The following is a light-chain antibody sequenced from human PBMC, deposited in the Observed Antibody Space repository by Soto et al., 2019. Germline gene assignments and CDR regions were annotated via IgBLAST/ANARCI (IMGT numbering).Light chain of an antibody. CDR1: QTIGSW. CDR3: QQYNSYSGM. J-gene: IGKJ1*01. CDR2: DAS. Sequence: DIQMTQSPSTLSASVGYRFTVTCRASQTIGSWLAWYQQKPGRAPKLLIFDASSLESGVPSRFSGNGSGTEFTLTISGLQPDDFASYYCQQYNSYSGMFGQGTTGDIK. V-gene: IGKV1-5*01.